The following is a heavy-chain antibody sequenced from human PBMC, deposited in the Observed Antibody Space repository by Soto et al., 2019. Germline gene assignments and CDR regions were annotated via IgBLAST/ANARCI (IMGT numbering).Heavy chain of an antibody. CDR3: AKARMGAGVRGYFDY. CDR1: GFTFSSYG. D-gene: IGHD3-10*01. CDR2: ISYDGSNK. Sequence: QVQLVESGGGVVQPGKSLRLSCAGSGFTFSSYGMDWVRQAPGKGLEWVAVISYDGSNKNYADSVKGRFTISRDNSLNTLYLRMSSLRADDTAVYYCAKARMGAGVRGYFDYWGQGTLVTVSS. J-gene: IGHJ4*02. V-gene: IGHV3-30*18.